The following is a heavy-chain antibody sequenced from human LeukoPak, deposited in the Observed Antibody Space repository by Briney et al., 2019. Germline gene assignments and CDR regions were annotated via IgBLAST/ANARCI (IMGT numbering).Heavy chain of an antibody. V-gene: IGHV4-59*08. Sequence: PSETLSLTCTVSGGSISSYYWSWIRQPPGKGLEWIGYIYYSGSTNYNPSLKSRVTISVDTSKNQFSLKLSSVTAADTAVYYCARSFDWVDFDYWGRGTLVTVSS. J-gene: IGHJ4*02. CDR2: IYYSGST. CDR1: GGSISSYY. D-gene: IGHD3-9*01. CDR3: ARSFDWVDFDY.